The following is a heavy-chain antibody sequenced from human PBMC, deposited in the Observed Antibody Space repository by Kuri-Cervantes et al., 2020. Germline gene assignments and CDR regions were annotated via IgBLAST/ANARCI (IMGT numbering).Heavy chain of an antibody. Sequence: SGPTLVKPPQTLTLTCTFSGFLLSTSGVGVGWIRQPPGKALEWLAHIFSNDEKSYSTSLKSRLTISKDTSKNQVVLTMTNMDPVDTATYYCARSLSGRSYYYYYGMDVWGQGTTVTVSS. D-gene: IGHD1-26*01. V-gene: IGHV2-5*01. CDR2: IFSNDEK. CDR1: GFLLSTSGVG. J-gene: IGHJ6*02. CDR3: ARSLSGRSYYYYYGMDV.